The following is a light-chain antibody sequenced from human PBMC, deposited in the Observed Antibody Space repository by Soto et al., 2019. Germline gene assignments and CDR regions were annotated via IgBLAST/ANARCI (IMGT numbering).Light chain of an antibody. CDR1: QGISNY. CDR2: AAS. V-gene: IGKV1-27*01. CDR3: RKHSSAPPCT. J-gene: IGKJ1*01. Sequence: DIQMTQSPSSLSASVGDRVTITCRASQGISNYLAWYQQKPGKVPKLLIYAASTLQQGVPSRFSGSGSGTDVPIPISSLQPEDVATYYCRKHSSAPPCTVGQGTKVEIK.